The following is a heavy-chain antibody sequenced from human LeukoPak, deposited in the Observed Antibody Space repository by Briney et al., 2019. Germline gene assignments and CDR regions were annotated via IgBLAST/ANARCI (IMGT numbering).Heavy chain of an antibody. Sequence: SETLSLTCTVSGGSISSYYWSWIRQPPGKSLEWIGYIYYSGSTNYNPSLKSRVTISIDTSKNQFSLKLSSVTAADTAVYYCARRGYSYGYFDDWGQGTLVTVSS. D-gene: IGHD5-18*01. J-gene: IGHJ4*02. CDR1: GGSISSYY. CDR2: IYYSGST. CDR3: ARRGYSYGYFDD. V-gene: IGHV4-59*08.